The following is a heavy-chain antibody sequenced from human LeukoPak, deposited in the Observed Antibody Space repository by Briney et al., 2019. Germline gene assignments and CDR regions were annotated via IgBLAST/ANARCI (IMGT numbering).Heavy chain of an antibody. Sequence: GGSLRLSCAASGFTFSSYAMHRVRQAPGKGLEWVAVISYDGSNKYYADSVKGRFTISRDNSKNTLYLQMNSLRAEDTAVYYCASPLWFGELLFESWGQGTLVTVSS. CDR2: ISYDGSNK. J-gene: IGHJ4*02. CDR3: ASPLWFGELLFES. D-gene: IGHD3-10*01. CDR1: GFTFSSYA. V-gene: IGHV3-30-3*01.